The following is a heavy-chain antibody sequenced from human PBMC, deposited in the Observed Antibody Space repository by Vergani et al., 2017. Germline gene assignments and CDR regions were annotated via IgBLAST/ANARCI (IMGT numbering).Heavy chain of an antibody. CDR1: VFTLSNYD. CDR2: IQFDGSNQ. J-gene: IGHJ4*02. Sequence: QVQLVESGGGVVQRGGSLRLSCATSVFTLSNYDMQWIRQGPGKGLEFVDFIQFDGSNQYYADSVKGRFTLSRDFSKNTLYLQMNSLRTDDTATYYCAKHFRGWGIDYWGQRTQVIVSS. D-gene: IGHD3-16*01. V-gene: IGHV3-30*02. CDR3: AKHFRGWGIDY.